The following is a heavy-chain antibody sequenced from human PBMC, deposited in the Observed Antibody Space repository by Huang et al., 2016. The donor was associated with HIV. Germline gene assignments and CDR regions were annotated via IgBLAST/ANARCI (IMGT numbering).Heavy chain of an antibody. J-gene: IGHJ3*02. CDR2: VDYNGTV. D-gene: IGHD3-3*01. V-gene: IGHV4-34*02. Sequence: QQWGTGVLKPSETLSLKCAVYGGSLRANYWTWIRQGPGKGLEWIGEVDYNGTVSHNPSLKGRLTLLVDKSRNQVSMKMTSVTAADTAIYYCVRNPISGDDAFYMWGRGTRVTVSS. CDR1: GGSLRANY. CDR3: VRNPISGDDAFYM.